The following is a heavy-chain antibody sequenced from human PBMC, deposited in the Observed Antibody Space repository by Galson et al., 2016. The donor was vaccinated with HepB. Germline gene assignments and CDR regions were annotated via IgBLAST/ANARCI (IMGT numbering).Heavy chain of an antibody. Sequence: SVKVSCKASGYTFTAYYMHWVRQAPGQGLEWMGWINPNSGGSNYAQKFQGRVTMTRDTSSSTAYMEVSRLRSDDTAVYYCARNFVRTFRTRLDYWGQGTLVIVSS. CDR2: INPNSGGS. CDR3: ARNFVRTFRTRLDY. J-gene: IGHJ4*02. CDR1: GYTFTAYY. V-gene: IGHV1-2*02. D-gene: IGHD3-9*01.